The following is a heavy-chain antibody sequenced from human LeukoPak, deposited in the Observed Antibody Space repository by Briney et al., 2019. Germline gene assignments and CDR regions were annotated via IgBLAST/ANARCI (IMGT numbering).Heavy chain of an antibody. CDR2: SGST. V-gene: IGHV4-38-2*02. Sequence: SETLSLTCTVSGYSISSGYYWGWIRQPPGKGLEWIGSGSTYYNPSLKSRVTISVDTSKNQFSLKLSSVTAADTAVYFCASPRGDDSGGSTADYWGQGTLVTVSS. J-gene: IGHJ4*02. CDR3: ASPRGDDSGGSTADY. D-gene: IGHD3-22*01. CDR1: GYSISSGYY.